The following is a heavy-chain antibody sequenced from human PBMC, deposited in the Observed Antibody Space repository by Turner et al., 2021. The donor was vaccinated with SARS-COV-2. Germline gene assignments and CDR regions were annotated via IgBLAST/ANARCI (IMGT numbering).Heavy chain of an antibody. V-gene: IGHV3-23*01. CDR2: ISGSGDIT. CDR1: GFTFTTYA. J-gene: IGHJ4*02. D-gene: IGHD4-17*01. Sequence: EVQLLESGGGLVQPGGSLRLSCAASGFTFTTYALSWVRQAPGKGLEWVSDISGSGDITYYADSVKGRFTISRDNTMNTMFLQMSSLGAGDTATYYCARSTVTTPPDYWGQGTLVTVSS. CDR3: ARSTVTTPPDY.